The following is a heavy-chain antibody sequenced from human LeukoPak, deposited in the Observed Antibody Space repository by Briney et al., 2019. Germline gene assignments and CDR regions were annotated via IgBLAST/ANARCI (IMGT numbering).Heavy chain of an antibody. V-gene: IGHV4-39*07. CDR2: IYYSGST. CDR1: GGSISGSSYY. Sequence: SETLSLTCTVSGGSISGSSYYWGWIRQPPGKGLEWIGSIYYSGSTYYNPSLKSRVTISVDTSKNQFSLKLSSVTAADTAVYYCATTDYYDSSGYYYIRDWGQGTLVTVSS. D-gene: IGHD3-22*01. J-gene: IGHJ1*01. CDR3: ATTDYYDSSGYYYIRD.